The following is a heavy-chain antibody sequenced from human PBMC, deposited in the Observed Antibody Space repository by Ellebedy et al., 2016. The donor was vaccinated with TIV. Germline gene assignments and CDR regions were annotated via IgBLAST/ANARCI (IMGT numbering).Heavy chain of an antibody. CDR1: GFSFSSYA. Sequence: PGGSLRLSCAASGFSFSSYAMSWVRQAPGEGLEWVSYISSSGDTIFYADSVKGRFSTSRDNAKSSLYLHMSSLRDADTAVYYCSREGSGFDPWGQGTLVTVSS. J-gene: IGHJ5*02. CDR3: SREGSGFDP. CDR2: ISSSGDTI. V-gene: IGHV3-48*02.